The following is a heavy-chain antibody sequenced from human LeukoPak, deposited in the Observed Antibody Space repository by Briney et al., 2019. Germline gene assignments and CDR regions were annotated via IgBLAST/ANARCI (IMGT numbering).Heavy chain of an antibody. J-gene: IGHJ6*03. CDR1: GFIFAAYG. CDR2: ISYDGSNK. V-gene: IGHV3-30*19. D-gene: IGHD5-24*01. CDR3: ARDEEDGYNSDYYYYMDV. Sequence: GGSLRLSCEASGFIFAAYGMHWVRQAPGKGLEWVAVISYDGSNKYYADSVKGRFTISRDNSKNTLYLQMNSLRAEDTAVYYCARDEEDGYNSDYYYYMDVWGKGTTVTVSS.